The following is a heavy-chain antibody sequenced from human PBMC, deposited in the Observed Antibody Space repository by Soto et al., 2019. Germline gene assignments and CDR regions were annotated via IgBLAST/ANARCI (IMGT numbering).Heavy chain of an antibody. V-gene: IGHV3-33*01. D-gene: IGHD2-2*01. CDR1: GFTFSSYG. Sequence: QVQLVESGGGVVQPGRSLRLSCAASGFTFSSYGMHWVRQAPGKGLEWVAVIWYDGSNKYYADSVKGRFTISRDNSKNXXYLQMNSLRAEDTAVYYCARGGRSTRKALYNWFDPWGQGTLVTVSS. CDR2: IWYDGSNK. CDR3: ARGGRSTRKALYNWFDP. J-gene: IGHJ5*02.